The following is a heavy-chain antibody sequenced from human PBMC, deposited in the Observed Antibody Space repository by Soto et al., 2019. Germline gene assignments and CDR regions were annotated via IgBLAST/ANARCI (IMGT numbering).Heavy chain of an antibody. CDR1: GYTFTDYY. CDR2: INPNSGGT. J-gene: IGHJ6*02. D-gene: IGHD6-19*01. CDR3: ASRIAVASDKYGMDV. Sequence: ASVKVSCKASGYTFTDYYMHWVRQAPGQGLEWMGWINPNSGGTDYAQKFQGRVTMTRDTSISTAYINLSSLRSDDTAVYYWASRIAVASDKYGMDVWGQGTTVTVSS. V-gene: IGHV1-2*02.